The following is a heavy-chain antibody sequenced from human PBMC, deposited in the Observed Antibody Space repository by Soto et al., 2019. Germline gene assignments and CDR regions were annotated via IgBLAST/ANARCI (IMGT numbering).Heavy chain of an antibody. CDR1: GGSISSSSYY. CDR2: IYYSGST. V-gene: IGHV4-39*01. CDR3: ASPAVGTGYYYGSGSLGLNYFDY. D-gene: IGHD3-10*01. Sequence: SETLSLTCTVSGGSISSSSYYWGWIRQPPGKGLEWIGSIYYSGSTYYNPSLKSRVTISVDTSKNQFSLKLSSVTAADTAVYYCASPAVGTGYYYGSGSLGLNYFDYWGQGTLVTVSS. J-gene: IGHJ4*02.